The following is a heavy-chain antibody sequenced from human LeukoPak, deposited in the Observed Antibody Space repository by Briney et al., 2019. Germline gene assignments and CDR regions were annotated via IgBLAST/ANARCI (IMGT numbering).Heavy chain of an antibody. D-gene: IGHD5-12*01. Sequence: GGSLRLSCAASGFTFSSDAMTWVRQAPGEGLEWVSTITGSDDTTYYADSVKGRFTISRDYSKSTVHLQLNNLRAEDTAMYYCAKGPQLYSGYHPDYWGQGTLVTVSS. V-gene: IGHV3-23*01. CDR1: GFTFSSDA. CDR2: ITGSDDTT. CDR3: AKGPQLYSGYHPDY. J-gene: IGHJ4*02.